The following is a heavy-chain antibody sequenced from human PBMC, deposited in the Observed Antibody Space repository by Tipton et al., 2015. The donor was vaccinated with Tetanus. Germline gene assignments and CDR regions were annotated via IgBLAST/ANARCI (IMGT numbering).Heavy chain of an antibody. V-gene: IGHV5-51*03. J-gene: IGHJ4*02. CDR2: IYPGDPDT. Sequence: QLVQSGAEVKKPGESLKISCKGSGYSFTSHWIAWVRQMPGKGLEWMGIIYPGDPDTRYSPSFRGQVTISVDKSMSTAYLQWSSLKDSDTAMYYCARLGVGSSLSDCDSWGQGTLVTVSS. D-gene: IGHD2-15*01. CDR1: GYSFTSHW. CDR3: ARLGVGSSLSDCDS.